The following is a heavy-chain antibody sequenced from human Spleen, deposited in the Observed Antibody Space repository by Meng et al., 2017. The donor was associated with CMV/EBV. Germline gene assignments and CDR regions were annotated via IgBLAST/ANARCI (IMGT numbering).Heavy chain of an antibody. CDR1: GYTFTGFY. J-gene: IGHJ6*02. V-gene: IGHV1-2*02. CDR2: VNPDSGTT. Sequence: ASVKVSCKASGYTFTGFYIHWVRQAPGQGLEWMGWVNPDSGTTNYAQKFQGRVTMTRDTSISTAYMGLSRLRSDDTAVYYCARTYDILKYGMDVWGQGSTVTVSS. D-gene: IGHD3-9*01. CDR3: ARTYDILKYGMDV.